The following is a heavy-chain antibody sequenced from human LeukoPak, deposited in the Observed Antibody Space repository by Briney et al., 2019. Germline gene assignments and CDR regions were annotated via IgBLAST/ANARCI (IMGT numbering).Heavy chain of an antibody. CDR1: GFTFSSCG. CDR2: ISCDGSNK. CDR3: AKDRSKTWSFDH. Sequence: ETGGSLRLSCAASGFTFSSCGMHWVRQAPGKGLEWVAVISCDGSNKYYADSVKGRFTVSRDDSRNTVFLQMDSLRAEDTAVYYCAKDRSKTWSFDHWGQGTLVTVSS. J-gene: IGHJ4*02. V-gene: IGHV3-30*18. D-gene: IGHD2-2*01.